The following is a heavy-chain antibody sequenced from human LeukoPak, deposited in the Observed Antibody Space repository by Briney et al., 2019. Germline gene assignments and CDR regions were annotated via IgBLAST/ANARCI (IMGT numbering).Heavy chain of an antibody. CDR2: IYYSGST. Sequence: SEPLSLTFTVSGGSISSYYWSWIRPPPGKGLEWIGYIYYSGSTNYNPSLKSRVTISVDTSKNQFSLKLSSVTAADTAVYYCARAVSDDAFDIWGQGTMVTVSS. D-gene: IGHD5/OR15-5a*01. CDR3: ARAVSDDAFDI. CDR1: GGSISSYY. V-gene: IGHV4-59*01. J-gene: IGHJ3*02.